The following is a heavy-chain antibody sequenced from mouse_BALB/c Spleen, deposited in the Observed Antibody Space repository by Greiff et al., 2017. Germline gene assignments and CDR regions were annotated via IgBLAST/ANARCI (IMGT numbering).Heavy chain of an antibody. CDR1: GYTFTSYY. D-gene: IGHD2-4*01. CDR2: IYPGDGST. Sequence: QVHVKQSGPELVKPGASVKMSCKASGYTFTSYYIHWVKQRPGQGLEWIGWIYPGDGSTKYNEKFKGKTTLTADKSSSTAYMLLSSLTSEDSAIYFCASMITTGYYAMDYWGQGTSVTVSS. V-gene: IGHV1S56*01. CDR3: ASMITTGYYAMDY. J-gene: IGHJ4*01.